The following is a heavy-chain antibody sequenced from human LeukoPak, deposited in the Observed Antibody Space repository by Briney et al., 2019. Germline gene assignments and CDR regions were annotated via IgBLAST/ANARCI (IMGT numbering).Heavy chain of an antibody. CDR1: GGSISSSYYY. J-gene: IGHJ4*02. D-gene: IGHD1-1*01. Sequence: SETLSHTSTVSGGSISSSYYYWGWIRQPPGKGLEWIGTIYYSGSTYYNPSLKSRVTISVDTSKNQFSLKLSSVTAPDTAVYYCARHEDRNWYFDHWGQGTLVTVSS. CDR3: ARHEDRNWYFDH. V-gene: IGHV4-39*01. CDR2: IYYSGST.